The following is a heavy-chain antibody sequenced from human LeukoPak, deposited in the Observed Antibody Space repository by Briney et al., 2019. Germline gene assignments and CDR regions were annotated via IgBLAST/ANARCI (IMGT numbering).Heavy chain of an antibody. V-gene: IGHV4-39*07. CDR2: IYHSGST. Sequence: SETLSLTCTVSGGSISSSSYYWGWIRQPPGKGLEWIGSIYHSGSTYYNPSLKSRVTISVDTSKNQFSLKLSSVTAADTAVYYCARDRLGLDYWGQGTLVTVSS. CDR1: GGSISSSSYY. J-gene: IGHJ4*02. CDR3: ARDRLGLDY.